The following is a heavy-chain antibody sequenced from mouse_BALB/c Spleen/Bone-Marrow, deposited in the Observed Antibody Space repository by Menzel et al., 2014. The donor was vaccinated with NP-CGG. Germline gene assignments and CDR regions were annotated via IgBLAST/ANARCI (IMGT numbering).Heavy chain of an antibody. CDR2: INPSSGYT. V-gene: IGHV1-4*01. D-gene: IGHD4-1*01. CDR3: AIWELGGFDY. CDR1: GYTFTTYT. J-gene: IGHJ2*01. Sequence: QVHVKQSGAELARPGASVKMSCKASGYTFTTYTMHWVKQRPGQGLEWIGYINPSSGYTNYNQKFKDTATLTADKSSSTAYLQLSGLTPEDSAGYYCAIWELGGFDYWGQGTTRTGSS.